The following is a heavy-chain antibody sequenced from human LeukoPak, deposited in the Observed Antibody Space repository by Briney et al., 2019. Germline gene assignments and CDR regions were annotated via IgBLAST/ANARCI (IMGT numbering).Heavy chain of an antibody. D-gene: IGHD6-13*01. CDR3: ARVASSWQFDY. CDR2: IYSGGST. J-gene: IGHJ4*02. V-gene: IGHV3-53*01. Sequence: GGSLRLSCAASGFTVSSNYMSWVRQAPGKGLEWVSIIYSGGSTYYADSVKGRFTISRDNSKNTLFLQMNSLRAADTAVYYCARVASSWQFDYWGQGTLVTVSS. CDR1: GFTVSSNY.